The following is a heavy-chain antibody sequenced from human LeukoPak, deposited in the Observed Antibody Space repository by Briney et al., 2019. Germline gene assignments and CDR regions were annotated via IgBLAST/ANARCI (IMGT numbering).Heavy chain of an antibody. CDR3: AKDESPGHGSYGVYYYYMDV. Sequence: PGGSLRLSCATSGFSFSSYAMTWVRQAPGKGLDWVSSISYSGSSTHYADSVMGRFTISRDNSKNTLYLQMNGLRPEDTAVYYCAKDESPGHGSYGVYYYYMDVWGKGTTVTVSS. CDR2: ISYSGSST. J-gene: IGHJ6*03. D-gene: IGHD3-10*01. CDR1: GFSFSSYA. V-gene: IGHV3-23*01.